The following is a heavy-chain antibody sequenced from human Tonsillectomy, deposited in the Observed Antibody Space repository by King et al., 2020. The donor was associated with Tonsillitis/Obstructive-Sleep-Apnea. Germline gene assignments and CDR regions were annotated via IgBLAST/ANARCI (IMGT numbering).Heavy chain of an antibody. J-gene: IGHJ4*02. CDR3: AKGSGYCSGGSCYSGGLYYFDY. CDR1: GFTFGDYA. CDR2: ISWDSGSI. V-gene: IGHV3-9*01. Sequence: VQLVESGGGLVQPGRSLRLYCAASGFTFGDYAIHWVRQAPGKGLEWVSGISWDSGSIGYADSVKGRFTISRDNAKNSLYMQMNSLRADDTALYYCAKGSGYCSGGSCYSGGLYYFDYWGQGTVVTVSS. D-gene: IGHD2-15*01.